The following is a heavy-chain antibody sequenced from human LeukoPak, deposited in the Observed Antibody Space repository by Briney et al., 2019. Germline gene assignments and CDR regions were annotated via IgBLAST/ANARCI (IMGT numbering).Heavy chain of an antibody. V-gene: IGHV5-51*01. CDR3: ARLGDCSSTSCYSVNFYYYYGMDV. D-gene: IGHD2-2*01. J-gene: IGHJ6*02. CDR1: GYSFTSYW. Sequence: KCGESLKISCKGSGYSFTSYWIGWVRQMPGKGLEWMGIIYPGDSDTRYSPSFQGQVTISADKSISTAYLQWSSLKASDTAMYYCARLGDCSSTSCYSVNFYYYYGMDVWGPGTTVTVSS. CDR2: IYPGDSDT.